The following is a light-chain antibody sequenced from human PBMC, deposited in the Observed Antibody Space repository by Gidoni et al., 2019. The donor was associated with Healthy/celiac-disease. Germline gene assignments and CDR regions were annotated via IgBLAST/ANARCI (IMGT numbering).Light chain of an antibody. CDR2: GAS. Sequence: EIVMTQSPATLSVSPGERATLSCRASQSVSSNIAWYQQKPGQAPRLLIYGASTRATGIPARFSGSGSGTEFTLTISSLQSEDFAVYYCQQYNNWPPWFGQGTKVEIK. J-gene: IGKJ1*01. CDR1: QSVSSN. CDR3: QQYNNWPPW. V-gene: IGKV3-15*01.